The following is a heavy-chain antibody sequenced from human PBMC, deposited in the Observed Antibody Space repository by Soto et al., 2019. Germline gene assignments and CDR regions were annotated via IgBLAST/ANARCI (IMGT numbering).Heavy chain of an antibody. J-gene: IGHJ4*02. D-gene: IGHD3-22*01. V-gene: IGHV3-30-3*01. CDR3: ARDPNYYDSSGYYYGYFDY. Sequence: GSLRLSCAASGFTFISYAMHFFRHSPFKWLEWVAVISYDGSNKYYADSVKGRFTISRDNSKNTLYLQMNSLRAEDTAVYYCARDPNYYDSSGYYYGYFDYWGQGTLVTVSS. CDR1: GFTFISYA. CDR2: ISYDGSNK.